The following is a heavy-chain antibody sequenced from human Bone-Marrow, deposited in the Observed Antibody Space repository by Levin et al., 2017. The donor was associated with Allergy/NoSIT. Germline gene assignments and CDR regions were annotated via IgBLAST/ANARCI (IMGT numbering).Heavy chain of an antibody. CDR1: GYSFTTYW. CDR2: IYPRDSDT. CDR3: ASIRAATVTTTLDY. D-gene: IGHD4-17*01. J-gene: IGHJ4*02. Sequence: GESLKISCKGSGYSFTTYWIAWVRQMPGKGLDWMGIIYPRDSDTRYSPSFQGQVTISADKSSSTAYVQWSSLRASDADIYYCASIRAATVTTTLDYWGQGTLLTVSS. V-gene: IGHV5-51*01.